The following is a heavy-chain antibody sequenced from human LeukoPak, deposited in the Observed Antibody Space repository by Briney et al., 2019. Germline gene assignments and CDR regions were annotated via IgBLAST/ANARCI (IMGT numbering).Heavy chain of an antibody. CDR2: IYYSGST. CDR1: GGSISSRSYY. Sequence: PSETLSLTCTVSGGSISSRSYYRGWIRQPPGKGLEWIGSIYYSGSTYYNPSLKSRVTISVDTSKNQFSLKLSSVTAADTAVYYCARVYGDLALDYWGQGTLVTVSS. J-gene: IGHJ4*02. V-gene: IGHV4-39*07. CDR3: ARVYGDLALDY. D-gene: IGHD4-17*01.